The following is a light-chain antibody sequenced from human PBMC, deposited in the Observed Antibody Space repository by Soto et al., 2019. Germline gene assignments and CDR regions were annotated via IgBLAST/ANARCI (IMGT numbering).Light chain of an antibody. Sequence: EIVMTQSPATLSVSPGERATLSCRASQSFSSDLAWYQQKPGQAPRLLIYDASTRATGIPARFSGSESGTEFTLTFSSLQSEDFAVYYCQHYNNWPLTFGGGTKVEIK. CDR3: QHYNNWPLT. J-gene: IGKJ4*01. CDR1: QSFSSD. CDR2: DAS. V-gene: IGKV3-15*01.